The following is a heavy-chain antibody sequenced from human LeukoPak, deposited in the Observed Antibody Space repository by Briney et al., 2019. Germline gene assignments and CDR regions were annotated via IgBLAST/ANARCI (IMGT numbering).Heavy chain of an antibody. Sequence: SVKVSCKASGGTFSSYAISWVRRAPGQGLEWMGGIIPIFGTANYAQKFQGRVTITADESTSTAYMELSSLRSEDTAVYYCARMAPNAEYFQHWGQGTLVTVSS. CDR2: IIPIFGTA. CDR1: GGTFSSYA. CDR3: ARMAPNAEYFQH. D-gene: IGHD5-24*01. V-gene: IGHV1-69*13. J-gene: IGHJ1*01.